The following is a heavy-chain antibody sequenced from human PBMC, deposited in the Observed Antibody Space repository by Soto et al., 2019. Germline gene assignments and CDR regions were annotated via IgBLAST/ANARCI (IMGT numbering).Heavy chain of an antibody. V-gene: IGHV3-23*01. CDR2: ISGSGGST. CDR1: EFTFSAYA. J-gene: IGHJ4*02. D-gene: IGHD2-2*02. CDR3: AKASCSSTSCYSDS. Sequence: EVQLLDSGGGLVQPGESLRLSCAASEFTFSAYAMSWVRQAPGKGLEWVSGISGSGGSTYYADSVKGRFTISRDASKMLYLQMNSLRAEDTAVYYCAKASCSSTSCYSDSWGQGTLVTVSS.